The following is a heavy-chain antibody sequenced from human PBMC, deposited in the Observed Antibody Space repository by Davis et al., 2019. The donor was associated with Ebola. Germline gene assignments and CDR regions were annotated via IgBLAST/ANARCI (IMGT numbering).Heavy chain of an antibody. Sequence: SETLSLTCTVSGGSVSSGSYYWGWIRQPPGKGLEWIGSIYYSGSTYYNPSLKSRVTISVDTSKNQFSLKVNSVTAADTAVYYCVRGWPSTVTTDYYAMDAWGKGTTVTVSS. J-gene: IGHJ6*04. CDR1: GGSVSSGSYY. V-gene: IGHV4-39*07. D-gene: IGHD4-17*01. CDR2: IYYSGST. CDR3: VRGWPSTVTTDYYAMDA.